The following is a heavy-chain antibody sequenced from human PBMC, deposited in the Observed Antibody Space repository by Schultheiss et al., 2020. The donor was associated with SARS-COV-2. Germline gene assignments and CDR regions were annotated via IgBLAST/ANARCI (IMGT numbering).Heavy chain of an antibody. CDR3: ASSIVMAAMDV. Sequence: GGSLRLSCETSGFPFRTYGMHWVRQAPGKGLEWVASIWYDGSNKYYADSVKGRFTISRDNSKNTLYLQMNSLRAEDTAVYYCASSIVMAAMDVWGQGTTVTVSS. CDR1: GFPFRTYG. D-gene: IGHD6-25*01. CDR2: IWYDGSNK. J-gene: IGHJ6*02. V-gene: IGHV3-33*01.